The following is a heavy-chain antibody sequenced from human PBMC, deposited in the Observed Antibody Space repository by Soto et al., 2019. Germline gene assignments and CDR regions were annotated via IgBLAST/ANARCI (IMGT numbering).Heavy chain of an antibody. Sequence: QVQLQESGPGLVKPSQTLSLTCNVSGGSFTSCGYYWGWIRQHPGKGMEWIWYIYYSGSNYYNQSINTRVTISVDTSQNQFSQQLISGADADTAGYYGARGPGSFDYWGQGTRVTVS. D-gene: IGHD3-10*01. CDR3: ARGPGSFDY. CDR2: IYYSGSN. V-gene: IGHV4-31*03. CDR1: GGSFTSCGYY. J-gene: IGHJ4*02.